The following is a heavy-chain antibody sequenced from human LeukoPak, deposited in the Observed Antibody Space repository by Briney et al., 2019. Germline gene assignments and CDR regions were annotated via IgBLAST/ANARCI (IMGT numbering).Heavy chain of an antibody. CDR3: ARAIFAEQWLVPNWFDP. D-gene: IGHD6-19*01. J-gene: IGHJ5*02. CDR1: GFTFSTYE. Sequence: PGRSLRLSCRASGFTFSTYEMNWVRQAPGKGLEWVSYISSSGSTIYYADSVKGRFTVSRDNAKNSLYLQMNSLRAEDTAVYYCARAIFAEQWLVPNWFDPWGQGTLVTVSS. CDR2: ISSSGSTI. V-gene: IGHV3-48*03.